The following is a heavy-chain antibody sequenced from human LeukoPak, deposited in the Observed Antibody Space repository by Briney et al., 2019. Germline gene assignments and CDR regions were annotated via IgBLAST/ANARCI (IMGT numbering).Heavy chain of an antibody. V-gene: IGHV3-30*04. CDR2: ISYDGSNK. Sequence: GGSLRLSCAASGFTFSSYAMHWVRQAPGKGLEWVAAISYDGSNKYYADSVKGRFTISRDNSKNTLYLQMNSLRAEDTAVYYCAREATYYYDSSGSTHLLGDAFDIWGQGTMVTVSS. D-gene: IGHD3-22*01. CDR3: AREATYYYDSSGSTHLLGDAFDI. J-gene: IGHJ3*02. CDR1: GFTFSSYA.